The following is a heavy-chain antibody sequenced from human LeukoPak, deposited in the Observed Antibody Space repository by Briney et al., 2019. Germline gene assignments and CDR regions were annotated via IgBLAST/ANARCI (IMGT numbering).Heavy chain of an antibody. D-gene: IGHD3-10*01. V-gene: IGHV4-34*01. J-gene: IGHJ4*02. CDR2: ISHSGST. Sequence: PSETLSLTCAVYGGSFSGYYWSWIRQPPGKGLEWIGEISHSGSTNYNPSLKSRVTISVDTSKNQFSLKLSSVTAADTAVYYCARGWRNDYYGSGSYFPFDYWGQGTLVTVSS. CDR1: GGSFSGYY. CDR3: ARGWRNDYYGSGSYFPFDY.